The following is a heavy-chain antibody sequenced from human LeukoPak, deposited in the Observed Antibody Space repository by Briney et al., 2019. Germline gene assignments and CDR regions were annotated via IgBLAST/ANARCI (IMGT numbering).Heavy chain of an antibody. D-gene: IGHD2-15*01. J-gene: IGHJ4*02. CDR2: IYPGDSDS. CDR1: GYSFTSYW. CDR3: ARRYCSGDNCYGGFDS. Sequence: LGESLKISCKGSGYSFTSYWIGWVRQLPGKGLEWMGIIYPGDSDSRYSPSFQGQVTISAEKSISTAYLQWSSLKASDTAMYYCARRYCSGDNCYGGFDSWGQGTLVTVSS. V-gene: IGHV5-51*01.